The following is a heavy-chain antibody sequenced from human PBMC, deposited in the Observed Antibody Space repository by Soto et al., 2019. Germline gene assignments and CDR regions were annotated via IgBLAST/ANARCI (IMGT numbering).Heavy chain of an antibody. CDR2: ISYDGSNK. V-gene: IGHV3-30-3*01. Sequence: GGSLRLSCAASGFTFSSYAMHWVRQAPGKGLEWVAVISYDGSNKYYADSVKGRFTISRDNSKNTLYLQMNSLRAEDTAVYYCASLGYDFWSGYYYGMDVWGQGTTVTVSS. J-gene: IGHJ6*02. D-gene: IGHD3-3*01. CDR3: ASLGYDFWSGYYYGMDV. CDR1: GFTFSSYA.